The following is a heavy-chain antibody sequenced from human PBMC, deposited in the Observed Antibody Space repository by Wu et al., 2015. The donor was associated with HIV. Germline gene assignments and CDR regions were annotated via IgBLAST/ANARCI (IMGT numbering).Heavy chain of an antibody. J-gene: IGHJ3*02. CDR1: GGSISSYY. CDR2: IYYSGST. V-gene: IGHV4-59*01. D-gene: IGHD3-10*01. CDR3: ARDGPYYYGSGSPSGAFDI. Sequence: QVQLQESGPGLVKPSETLSLTCTVSGGSISSYYWSWIRQPPGKGLEWIGYIYYSGSTNYNPSLKSRVTISVDTSKNQFSLKLSSVTAADTAVYYCARDGPYYYGSGSPSGAFDIWGQGTMVTVSS.